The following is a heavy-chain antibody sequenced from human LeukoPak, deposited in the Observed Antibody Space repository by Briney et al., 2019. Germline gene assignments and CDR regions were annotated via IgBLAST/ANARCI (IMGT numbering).Heavy chain of an antibody. CDR2: IRSSGDST. CDR1: GFIFSNYA. V-gene: IGHV3-23*01. D-gene: IGHD1/OR15-1a*01. J-gene: IGHJ4*02. Sequence: GGSLRLPCAASGFIFSNYAMSWVRQAPGKGLEWVSGIRSSGDSTYYADSVKGRFTMSRDNSKNTLYLQMNSLRAEDTALYYCAKGNWNKLEVFDYWGQGTLVTVSS. CDR3: AKGNWNKLEVFDY.